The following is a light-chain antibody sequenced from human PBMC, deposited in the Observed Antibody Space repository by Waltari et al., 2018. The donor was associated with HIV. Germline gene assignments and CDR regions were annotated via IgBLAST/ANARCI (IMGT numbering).Light chain of an antibody. CDR2: DVS. Sequence: QSALTQPASVSGSPGQSIPIPCTGTSSDVGGYTSVSWYQQHPGKAPKLMIYDVSNRPSGVSNRFSGSKSGNTASLTISGLQAEDEADYYCSSYTSSSTFWVFGGGTKLTVL. CDR3: SSYTSSSTFWV. CDR1: SSDVGGYTS. V-gene: IGLV2-14*03. J-gene: IGLJ3*02.